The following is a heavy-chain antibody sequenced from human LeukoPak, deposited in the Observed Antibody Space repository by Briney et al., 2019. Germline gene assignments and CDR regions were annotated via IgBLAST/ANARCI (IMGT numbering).Heavy chain of an antibody. Sequence: GGSLRLSCAASGFTFSSYAMHWVRQAPGKGLEWVAVISYDGSNKYYADSVKGRFTISRDNSKNTLYLQMNSLRAEDTAVYYCAKDFRYSSGWPPDYWGQGTLVTVSS. CDR3: AKDFRYSSGWPPDY. CDR2: ISYDGSNK. D-gene: IGHD6-19*01. V-gene: IGHV3-30-3*01. J-gene: IGHJ4*02. CDR1: GFTFSSYA.